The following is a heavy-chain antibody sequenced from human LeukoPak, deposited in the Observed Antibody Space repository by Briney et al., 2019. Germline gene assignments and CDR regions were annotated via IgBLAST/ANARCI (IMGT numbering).Heavy chain of an antibody. V-gene: IGHV3-9*01. CDR3: SKAAADWYLGV. Sequence: PGRSLRLSCVASGFNFNDYAMHWVRQAPGKGLEWVSGISWNSGTKDYADSVKGRFIISRDYAQRSLFLQMNSLATEDTALYYCSKAAADWYLGVWGRGTLVTVSS. CDR1: GFNFNDYA. CDR2: ISWNSGTK. J-gene: IGHJ2*01.